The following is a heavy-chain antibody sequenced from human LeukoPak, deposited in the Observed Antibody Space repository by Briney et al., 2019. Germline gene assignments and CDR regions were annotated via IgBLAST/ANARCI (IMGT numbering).Heavy chain of an antibody. D-gene: IGHD3-22*01. CDR2: FNPRDSYT. V-gene: IGHV5-10-1*01. J-gene: IGHJ4*02. CDR3: ARHRDCFDSSGYYMYDFDF. Sequence: GEPLKISGKPSGSSFTSYWFSWAAQLPGKGLNWMQRFNPRDSYTNYNPSFQGHVTISDDKSISTAYLQWSILKTSDTAMYYRARHRDCFDSSGYYMYDFDFWGQGTLVTVSS. CDR1: GSSFTSYW.